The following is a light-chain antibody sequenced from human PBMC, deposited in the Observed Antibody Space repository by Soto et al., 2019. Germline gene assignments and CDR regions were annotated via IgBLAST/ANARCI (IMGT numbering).Light chain of an antibody. Sequence: QSVLTQPPSASGTPGQRVTISCSGSSSNIGSNTVNWYQQLPGAAPKLLVHSDNQRPSGVPDRSSGSRSGTSASLAISGLQSEDEADYYCATWDDSLNVYVLFGGGTKLTVL. CDR2: SDN. CDR3: ATWDDSLNVYVL. J-gene: IGLJ2*01. CDR1: SSNIGSNT. V-gene: IGLV1-44*01.